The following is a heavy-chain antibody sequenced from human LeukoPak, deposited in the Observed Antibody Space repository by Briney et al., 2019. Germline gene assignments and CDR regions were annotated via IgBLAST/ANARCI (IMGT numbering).Heavy chain of an antibody. CDR3: ARVPTRLYSSSLYLDY. Sequence: GGSLRLSCAASGFTFSSYSMHWVRQAPGKGLEWVSYISSSSSTIYYADSVKGRFTISRDNAKNSLYLQMNSLRAEDTAVYYCARVPTRLYSSSLYLDYWGQGTLVTVSS. CDR2: ISSSSSTI. J-gene: IGHJ4*02. V-gene: IGHV3-48*01. D-gene: IGHD6-6*01. CDR1: GFTFSSYS.